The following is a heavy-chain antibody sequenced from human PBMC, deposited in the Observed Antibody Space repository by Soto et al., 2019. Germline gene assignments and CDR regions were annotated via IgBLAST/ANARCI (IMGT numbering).Heavy chain of an antibody. V-gene: IGHV1-18*01. Sequence: QVQLVQSASEVMKPGASVKVSCKASGYTFIRYGITWVRQAPGQRLEWMGWISPYNDQTIYAQKLQGRVTMTADTSTRTVYMQLRSLKSDATAVYYCARGGYYDNVWGKLSHYGMDVWGQGTSVTVSS. J-gene: IGHJ6*02. CDR1: GYTFIRYG. CDR3: ARGGYYDNVWGKLSHYGMDV. CDR2: ISPYNDQT. D-gene: IGHD3-16*01.